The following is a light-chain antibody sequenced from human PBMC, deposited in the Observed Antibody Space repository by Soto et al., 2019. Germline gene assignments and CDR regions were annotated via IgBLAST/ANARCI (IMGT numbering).Light chain of an antibody. V-gene: IGLV2-14*01. CDR1: SSDVGSYNY. Sequence: LTQPASVSGSPGQSITISCTGTSSDVGSYNYVSWYQLHPGKAPKLMIYEVSNRPSGVSNRFSGSKSGDTASLTISGLQAEGEADYYCSSYTTRTTLYVFGTGTKVTVL. CDR2: EVS. J-gene: IGLJ1*01. CDR3: SSYTTRTTLYV.